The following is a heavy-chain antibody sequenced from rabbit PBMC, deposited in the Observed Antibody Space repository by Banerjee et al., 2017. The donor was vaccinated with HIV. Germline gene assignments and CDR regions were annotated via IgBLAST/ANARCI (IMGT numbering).Heavy chain of an antibody. Sequence: QQQLEESGGGLVKPGGTLTLTCTASGFSFSSSYWICWVRQAPGKGLEWIACIYAGSSGSALYVSWAKGRFTISKTSSTTVTLQMTSLTAADTATHFCARSGDGSSYGGFDLWGQGTLVTVS. V-gene: IGHV1S45*01. D-gene: IGHD8-1*01. J-gene: IGHJ4*01. CDR1: GFSFSSSYW. CDR3: ARSGDGSSYGGFDL. CDR2: IYAGSSGSA.